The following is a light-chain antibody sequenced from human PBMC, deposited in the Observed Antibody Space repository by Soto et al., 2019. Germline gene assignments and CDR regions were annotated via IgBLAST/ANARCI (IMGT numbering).Light chain of an antibody. CDR2: GAS. Sequence: EIVLTQSPATLSLSPGERATLSCRASQSVSSYLAWFQQRPGQPPRLLIYGASSRATGIPDRFSGSGSGTDFTLTISRLEPEDFAVYYCQHHGSSLWTFGQGTKV. CDR3: QHHGSSLWT. V-gene: IGKV3-20*01. J-gene: IGKJ1*01. CDR1: QSVSSY.